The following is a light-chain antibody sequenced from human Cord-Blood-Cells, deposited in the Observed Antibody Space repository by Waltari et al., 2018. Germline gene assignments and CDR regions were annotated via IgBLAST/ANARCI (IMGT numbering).Light chain of an antibody. Sequence: EIVLTQSPATLSLSTGERATLSCRASQSVSSYLAWYQQKPGQAPRLLIYDAFNRATGIPARFSGSGSGTDFTLTISSLEPEDFAVYYCQQRSNWLTFGGGTKVEIK. CDR3: QQRSNWLT. V-gene: IGKV3-11*01. CDR2: DAF. J-gene: IGKJ4*01. CDR1: QSVSSY.